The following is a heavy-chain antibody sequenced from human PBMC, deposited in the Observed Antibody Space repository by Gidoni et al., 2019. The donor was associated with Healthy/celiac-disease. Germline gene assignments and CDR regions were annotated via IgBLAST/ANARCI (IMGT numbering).Heavy chain of an antibody. CDR2: MSGSGGST. Sequence: EVQLLESGGGLVQPGGSLRLSCAASGFTFSSYAMSWVRQAPGKGLEWVSAMSGSGGSTYYADSVKGRFTISRDNSKNTLYLQMNSLRAEDTAVYYCAKNTTPQWLVTYYYYGMDVWGQGTTVTVSS. V-gene: IGHV3-23*01. CDR3: AKNTTPQWLVTYYYYGMDV. CDR1: GFTFSSYA. D-gene: IGHD6-19*01. J-gene: IGHJ6*02.